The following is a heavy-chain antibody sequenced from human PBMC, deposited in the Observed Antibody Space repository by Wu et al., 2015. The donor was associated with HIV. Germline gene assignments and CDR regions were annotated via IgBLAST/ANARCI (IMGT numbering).Heavy chain of an antibody. J-gene: IGHJ3*02. CDR2: IIPIFDTT. D-gene: IGHD3-22*01. CDR1: GGTFNTYA. V-gene: IGHV1-69*13. Sequence: QVQLVQSGAEVKKPGSSVKVSCKASGGTFNTYAINWVRQAPGQGLEWMGRIIPIFDTTYYAQKFQGRVTLTADESTSSAYMELNSLTFEDTAVYFCARDTYFRWQCIYYRQIDALDIVGPRDNGQCLF. CDR3: ARDTYFRWQCIYYRQIDALDI.